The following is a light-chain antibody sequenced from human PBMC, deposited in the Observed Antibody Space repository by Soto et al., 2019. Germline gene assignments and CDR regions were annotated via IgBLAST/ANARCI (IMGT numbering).Light chain of an antibody. Sequence: ETVLTQFPGSLPLSPPERATLSCRASQSVSSYLAWYQQKPGQAPRLLIYGASSRATGIPDRFSGSGSGTDFTRTISRLEPEDFAVYDCQHRRTFGQGTKVDIK. J-gene: IGKJ1*01. CDR2: GAS. V-gene: IGKV3-20*01. CDR1: QSVSSY. CDR3: QHRRT.